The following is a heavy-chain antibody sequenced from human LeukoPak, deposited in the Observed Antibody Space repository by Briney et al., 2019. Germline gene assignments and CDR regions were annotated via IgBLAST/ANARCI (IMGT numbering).Heavy chain of an antibody. D-gene: IGHD3-22*01. V-gene: IGHV4-59*12. J-gene: IGHJ4*02. CDR3: AREIIGTDYYDRRGFDY. Sequence: SETLSLTCTVSGGSICSYYWSWIRQPPGKGRWWSGYIYYRVRTNYNPSLNSRVTSSVDTSKNQCSLKLSSVTAADTAVYYCAREIIGTDYYDRRGFDYWGQGTLVTVSS. CDR1: GGSICSYY. CDR2: IYYRVRT.